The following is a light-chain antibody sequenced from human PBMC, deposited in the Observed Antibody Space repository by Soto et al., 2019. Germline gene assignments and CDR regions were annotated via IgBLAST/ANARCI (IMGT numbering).Light chain of an antibody. CDR2: EVS. Sequence: QSALTQPASVSGSPGQSITISCTGTSSDVGGYNYVSWYQQHPSKAPKLMIYEVSNRPSGVANRFSGSKSGNTASLTISGRQAEDGADCYCSSYTSSSSDYVFGTGTKVTVL. CDR3: SSYTSSSSDYV. J-gene: IGLJ1*01. V-gene: IGLV2-14*01. CDR1: SSDVGGYNY.